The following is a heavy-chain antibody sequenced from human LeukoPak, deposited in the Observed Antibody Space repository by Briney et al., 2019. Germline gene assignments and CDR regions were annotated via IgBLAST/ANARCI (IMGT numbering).Heavy chain of an antibody. V-gene: IGHV4-30-4*08. CDR3: ARAYSGYSSFFVDY. J-gene: IGHJ4*02. D-gene: IGHD3-22*01. Sequence: PPETLSLTCTVSGGSISSGDYYWSWIRQPPGKGLEWIGYIYYSGSTYYNPSLKSRVTISVDTSKNQFSLKLSSVTAADTAVYYCARAYSGYSSFFVDYWGQGTLVTVSS. CDR1: GGSISSGDYY. CDR2: IYYSGST.